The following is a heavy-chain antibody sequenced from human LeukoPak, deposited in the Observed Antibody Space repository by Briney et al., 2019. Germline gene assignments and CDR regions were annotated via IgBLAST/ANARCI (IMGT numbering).Heavy chain of an antibody. CDR3: AGSSTTTDPFAY. CDR2: ISGSGGST. V-gene: IGHV3-23*01. J-gene: IGHJ4*02. D-gene: IGHD4-17*01. CDR1: GFTFSSYA. Sequence: GGSLRLSCAASGFTFSSYAMSWVRQAPGKGLEWVSAISGSGGSTYYADSVKGRFTISRDNAKNSLYLQMNSLRAEDTAVYYCAGSSTTTDPFAYWGQGTLVTVSS.